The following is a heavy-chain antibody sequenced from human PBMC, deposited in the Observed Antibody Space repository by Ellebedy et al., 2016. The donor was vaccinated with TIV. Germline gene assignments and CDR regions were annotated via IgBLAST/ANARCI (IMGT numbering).Heavy chain of an antibody. J-gene: IGHJ6*02. V-gene: IGHV3-23*01. CDR1: GFTFSSYA. Sequence: PGGSLRLSCAASGFTFSSYAMSRVRQAPGKGLEWVSGINNGGRTTSYADSVKGRFTISRDNSRSTLYLQMNSLRAEDSAVYYCAKDMVFGDGKWEIDVWGQGTTVTVSS. D-gene: IGHD1-26*01. CDR2: INNGGRTT. CDR3: AKDMVFGDGKWEIDV.